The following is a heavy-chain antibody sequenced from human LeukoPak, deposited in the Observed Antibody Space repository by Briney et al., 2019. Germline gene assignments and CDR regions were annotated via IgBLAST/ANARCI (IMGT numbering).Heavy chain of an antibody. J-gene: IGHJ4*02. CDR1: GGFFSGYY. CDR2: INHSGST. D-gene: IGHD3-9*01. CDR3: ARGPLRYFDWLSAFDY. V-gene: IGHV4-34*01. Sequence: SETLSLTCAVYGGFFSGYYWSWIRQPPGKGLEWIGEINHSGSTNYNPSLKSRVTISVDTSKNQFSLKLSSVTAADTAVYYCARGPLRYFDWLSAFDYWGQGTLVTVSS.